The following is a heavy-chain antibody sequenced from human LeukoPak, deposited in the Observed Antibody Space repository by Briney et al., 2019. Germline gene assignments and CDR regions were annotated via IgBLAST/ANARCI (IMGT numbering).Heavy chain of an antibody. CDR3: ARGDRSGYYSFTQFDY. CDR2: ISAYNGNT. D-gene: IGHD3-22*01. CDR1: GYTFTSYG. J-gene: IGHJ4*02. V-gene: IGHV1-18*01. Sequence: ASVKVSCKASGYTFTSYGISWVRQAPGQGLEWMGWISAYNGNTNYAQKLQGRVTMTTDTSTSTAYMELRSLRSDDTAVYYCARGDRSGYYSFTQFDYWGQGTLVTVST.